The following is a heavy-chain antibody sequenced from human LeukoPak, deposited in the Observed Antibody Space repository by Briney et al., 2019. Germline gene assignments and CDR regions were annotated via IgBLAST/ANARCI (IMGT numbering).Heavy chain of an antibody. V-gene: IGHV3-9*01. CDR1: GFTFDDYA. D-gene: IGHD2-2*01. CDR2: ISWNSGSI. Sequence: GGSLRLSCAASGFTFDDYAMHWVRQAPGKGLEWVSGISWNSGSIGYADSVKGRFTISRDNAKNSLYLQMNSLRAEDTALYYCAKDAIVVVPAAILRYYYYYMDVWGKGDHGHRLL. CDR3: AKDAIVVVPAAILRYYYYYMDV. J-gene: IGHJ6*03.